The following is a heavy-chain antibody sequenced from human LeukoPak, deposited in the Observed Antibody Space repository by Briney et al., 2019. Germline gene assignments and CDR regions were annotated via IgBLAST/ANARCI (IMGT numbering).Heavy chain of an antibody. CDR2: IWYDGSNK. CDR1: GFTFSSYG. Sequence: GGSRRLSCAASGFTFSSYGMHWVRQAPGKGLEWVAVIWYDGSNKYYADSVKGRFTISRDNSKNTLYLQMNSLRAEDTAVYYCARDSYDFWSGYYTLYGMDVWGQGTTVTVSS. CDR3: ARDSYDFWSGYYTLYGMDV. D-gene: IGHD3-3*01. V-gene: IGHV3-33*01. J-gene: IGHJ6*02.